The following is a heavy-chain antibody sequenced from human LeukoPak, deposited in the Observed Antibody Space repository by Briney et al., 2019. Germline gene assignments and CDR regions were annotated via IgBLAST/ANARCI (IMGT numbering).Heavy chain of an antibody. D-gene: IGHD2-2*01. CDR2: IYYSGST. V-gene: IGHV4-39*01. J-gene: IGHJ4*02. CDR3: ARTGDIVVVPAAED. Sequence: SETLSLTCTVSGGSISSSSYYWGWIRQPPGKGLEWIGSIYYSGSTYYNPSLKSRVTISVDTSKNQFSPKLSSVTAADTAVYYCARTGDIVVVPAAEDWGQGTLVTVSS. CDR1: GGSISSSSYY.